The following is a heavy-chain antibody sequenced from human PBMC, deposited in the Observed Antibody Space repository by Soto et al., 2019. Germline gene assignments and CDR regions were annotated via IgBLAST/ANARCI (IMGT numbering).Heavy chain of an antibody. V-gene: IGHV3-23*01. J-gene: IGHJ4*02. D-gene: IGHD2-8*01. Sequence: EVQLLESGGGLVQPGGSLRLSCAASGFTFSSYAMSWVRQAPGKGLEWVSGISGSGGSTYYADSVKGRFTISRDNSKNTLFLQMNSLRVEDTAVYCCAKVGIYCTNGVCRGYWGQGTLVTVSS. CDR3: AKVGIYCTNGVCRGY. CDR2: ISGSGGST. CDR1: GFTFSSYA.